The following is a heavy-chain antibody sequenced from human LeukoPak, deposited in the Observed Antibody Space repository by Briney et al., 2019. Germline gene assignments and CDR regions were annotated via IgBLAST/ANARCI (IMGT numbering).Heavy chain of an antibody. CDR1: GGSISSSSYY. V-gene: IGHV4-39*07. CDR2: IYYSGST. Sequence: SETLSLTCTVSGGSISSSSYYWGWIRQPPGKGLEWIGSIYYSGSTYYNPSLKSRVTISVDTSKNQFSLKLSSVTAADTAVYYCAGVVTANVFDYWGQGTLVTVSS. D-gene: IGHD2-21*02. CDR3: AGVVTANVFDY. J-gene: IGHJ4*02.